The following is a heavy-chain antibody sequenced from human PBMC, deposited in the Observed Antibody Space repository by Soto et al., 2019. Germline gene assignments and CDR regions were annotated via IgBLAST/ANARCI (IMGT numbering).Heavy chain of an antibody. CDR3: AKDNCVSTSCYRLYNWFDP. Sequence: GGSLRLSCVASGFTFSSYGMHLVRQAPGKGLEWVAVIAYDGSNKYYADSVKGRFTISRDNSKNTLYLQMNSLRAEDTAVYYCAKDNCVSTSCYRLYNWFDPWGQGTLVTVSS. CDR1: GFTFSSYG. V-gene: IGHV3-30*18. CDR2: IAYDGSNK. J-gene: IGHJ5*02. D-gene: IGHD2-2*01.